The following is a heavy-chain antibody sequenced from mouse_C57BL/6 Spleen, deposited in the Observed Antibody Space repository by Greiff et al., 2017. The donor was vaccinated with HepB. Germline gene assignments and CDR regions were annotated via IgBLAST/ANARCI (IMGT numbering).Heavy chain of an antibody. J-gene: IGHJ4*01. CDR3: ATWDGYAMDY. D-gene: IGHD4-1*01. CDR1: GYSFTGYY. Sequence: EVQRVESGPELVKPGASVKISCKASGYSFTGYYMNWVKQSPEKSLEWIGEINPSTGGTTYNQKFKAKATLTVDKSSSTAYMQLKSLTSEDSAVYYCATWDGYAMDYWGQGTSVTVSS. CDR2: INPSTGGT. V-gene: IGHV1-42*01.